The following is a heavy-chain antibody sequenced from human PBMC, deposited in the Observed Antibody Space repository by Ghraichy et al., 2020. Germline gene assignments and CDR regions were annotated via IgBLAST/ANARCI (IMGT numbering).Heavy chain of an antibody. J-gene: IGHJ5*01. CDR3: AREAGGYDTDWFDP. Sequence: SETLSLTCAVSGDSISSGSISRGGSSWSWIRQPPGKGLEWIGYIYESGSTFYNPSLKSRVSFSLDRSKNQFYLSLTSVTAADTAVYYCAREAGGYDTDWFDPWGQGILVTVSS. CDR1: GDSISSGSISRGGSS. CDR2: IYESGST. D-gene: IGHD5-12*01. V-gene: IGHV4-30-2*01.